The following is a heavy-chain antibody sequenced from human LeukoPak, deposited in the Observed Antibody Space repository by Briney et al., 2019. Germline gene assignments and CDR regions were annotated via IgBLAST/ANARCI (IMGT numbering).Heavy chain of an antibody. CDR2: INHSGST. V-gene: IGHV4-34*01. J-gene: IGHJ6*03. D-gene: IGHD3-9*01. Sequence: SETLSLTCAVYGGSFSGYYWSWIRQPPGKGLEWIGEINHSGSTNYNPSLKSRVTISVDTSKNQFSLKLSSVTAADTAVYYCARGGYDILTGYYMYYYYMDVWGKGTTVTISS. CDR3: ARGGYDILTGYYMYYYYMDV. CDR1: GGSFSGYY.